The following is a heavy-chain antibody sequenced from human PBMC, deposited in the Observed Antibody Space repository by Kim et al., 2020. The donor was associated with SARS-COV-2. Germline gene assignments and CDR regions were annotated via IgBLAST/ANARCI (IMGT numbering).Heavy chain of an antibody. J-gene: IGHJ6*02. CDR3: ARDPRGGIYFYDGMDV. Sequence: DAVKGRFTISRDNARNTLYLQMNSLGGDDTAVYYCARDPRGGIYFYDGMDVWGQGTTVTVSS. D-gene: IGHD1-26*01. V-gene: IGHV3-74*01.